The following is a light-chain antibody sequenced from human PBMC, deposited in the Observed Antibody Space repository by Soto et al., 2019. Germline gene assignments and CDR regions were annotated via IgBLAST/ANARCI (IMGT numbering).Light chain of an antibody. CDR1: QSVSSSY. CDR3: QQYGSSMYT. Sequence: IVLTQSPGTLSLSPGERATLSCRTSQSVSSSYLAWYQQKPGQAPRLLTYGASSRATGIPDRFSGSGSRTDFTLTIRRLEPEDYAVYYCQQYGSSMYTFGQGTKLEIK. J-gene: IGKJ2*01. V-gene: IGKV3-20*01. CDR2: GAS.